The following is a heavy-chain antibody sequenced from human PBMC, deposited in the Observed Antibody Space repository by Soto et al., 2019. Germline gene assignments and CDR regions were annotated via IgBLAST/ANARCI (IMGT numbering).Heavy chain of an antibody. J-gene: IGHJ5*02. V-gene: IGHV1-69*02. D-gene: IGHD4-17*01. CDR1: GGIFNSYT. CDR3: ARLDHGDYGWFDP. Sequence: QVQLVQSGAEVKKPGSSVKVSCKASGGIFNSYTFGWVRQAPGQRLEWMGRIVPAIGLTHYTQTFQGRVTITADKSTTTVYVELSQLRSEDTAMYYCARLDHGDYGWFDPWGQGTLVIVSS. CDR2: IVPAIGLT.